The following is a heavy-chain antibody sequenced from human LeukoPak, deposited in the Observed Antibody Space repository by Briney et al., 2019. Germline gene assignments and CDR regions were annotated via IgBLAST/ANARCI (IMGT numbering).Heavy chain of an antibody. D-gene: IGHD5-12*01. Sequence: GGSLRLSCAASRFSFSSYSMNWVREALGEGLERVSYISSSSRFIYYAHSLKGRFTISRDNAKNSLYLQMNTLTAEDTAVYYCARGGHPFDYWGQGTLVTVSS. CDR3: ARGGHPFDY. V-gene: IGHV3-21*04. J-gene: IGHJ4*02. CDR1: RFSFSSYS. CDR2: ISSSSRFI.